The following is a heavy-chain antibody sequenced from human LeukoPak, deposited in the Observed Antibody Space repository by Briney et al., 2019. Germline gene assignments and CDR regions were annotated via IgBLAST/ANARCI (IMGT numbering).Heavy chain of an antibody. CDR2: IAYGGSSE. D-gene: IGHD1-26*01. CDR3: SRSPGILGTNYFDY. CDR1: GFTFSTYA. Sequence: GGSLRLSCAASGFTFSTYAMHWVRQAPGKGLEWVAFIAYGGSSENYADYGKVRFTVSRDNSKSTQDLKMNSLTPDDTSVYYCSRSPGILGTNYFDYWGQGTLVTVSS. J-gene: IGHJ4*02. V-gene: IGHV3-30*04.